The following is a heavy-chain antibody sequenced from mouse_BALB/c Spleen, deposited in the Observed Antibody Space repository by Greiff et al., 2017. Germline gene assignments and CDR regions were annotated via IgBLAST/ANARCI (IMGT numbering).Heavy chain of an antibody. Sequence: DVKLQESGGGLVQPGGSLKLSCAASGFTFSSYTMSWVRQTPEKRLEWVAYISNGGGSTYYPDTVKGRFTISRDNAKNTLYLQMSSLKSEDTAMYYCARHYGNYRAGYAMDYWGQGTSVTVSS. CDR2: ISNGGGST. CDR3: ARHYGNYRAGYAMDY. J-gene: IGHJ4*01. V-gene: IGHV5-12-2*01. D-gene: IGHD2-1*01. CDR1: GFTFSSYT.